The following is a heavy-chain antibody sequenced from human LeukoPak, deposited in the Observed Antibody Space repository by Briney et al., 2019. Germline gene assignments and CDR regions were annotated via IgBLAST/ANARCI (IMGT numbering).Heavy chain of an antibody. CDR2: IWYDGSKK. CDR1: GFSRYD. Sequence: GGSLRLSCAATGFSRYDMNWVRQAPGKGLEWVAGIWYDGSKKVYADSVKGRFTISRDDSKNTVQLQMNSLSVEDTAVYYCARDRTMASYDYWGQGTLVTVSS. CDR3: ARDRTMASYDY. J-gene: IGHJ4*02. D-gene: IGHD5-24*01. V-gene: IGHV3-33*01.